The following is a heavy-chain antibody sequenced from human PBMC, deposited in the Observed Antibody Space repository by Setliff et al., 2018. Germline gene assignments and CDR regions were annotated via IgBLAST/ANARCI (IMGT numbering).Heavy chain of an antibody. CDR3: ARYXXXXYHXYYGIDV. J-gene: IGHJ6*02. CDR2: IXXGDSDT. Sequence: PGESLKISCKGSGYRFSSHWIGWVRQMPXXXLEWMGIIXXGDSDTRYSPSFQXQVTISADKSISTASLQWSSLKASATAMYYCARYXXXXYHXYYGIDVXGXXXXVT. D-gene: IGHD3-16*02. CDR1: GYRFSSHW. V-gene: IGHV5-51*01.